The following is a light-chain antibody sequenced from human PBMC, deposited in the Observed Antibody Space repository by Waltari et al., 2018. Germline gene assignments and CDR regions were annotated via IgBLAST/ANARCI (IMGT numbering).Light chain of an antibody. CDR2: EVN. Sequence: QSALTQPPSASGSPGQSVTISCTGTSSDVGGYNYVSWYQHHPGKAPKLIIYEVNKRPQGVPVRVSGSKSANTASLTVSGLQTEDEADYYCNSYAGRNPLTFGGGTTLAVL. V-gene: IGLV2-8*01. CDR3: NSYAGRNPLT. J-gene: IGLJ2*01. CDR1: SSDVGGYNY.